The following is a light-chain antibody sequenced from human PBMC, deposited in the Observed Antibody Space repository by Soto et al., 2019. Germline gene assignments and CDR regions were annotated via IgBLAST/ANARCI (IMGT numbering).Light chain of an antibody. CDR2: DTS. V-gene: IGKV3-11*01. J-gene: IGKJ1*01. Sequence: EIVFTQSPGTLSLSPGERATLSCRASQSVSSIYLAWYQQKPGQAPRLLIYDTSNRATGIPARFSGSGSGTDFTLTISSLEPEDFAVYYCHQRKSWPRTFGQGTKVDIK. CDR1: QSVSSIY. CDR3: HQRKSWPRT.